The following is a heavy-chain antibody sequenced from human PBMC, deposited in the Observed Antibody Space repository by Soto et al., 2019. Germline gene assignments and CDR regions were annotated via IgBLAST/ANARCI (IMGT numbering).Heavy chain of an antibody. CDR1: GYTFPSYD. CDR3: ARGSDYGDYGWYYYYMDV. J-gene: IGHJ6*03. D-gene: IGHD4-17*01. V-gene: IGHV1-2*04. CDR2: INPNSGGT. Sequence: ASVKVSCKASGYTFPSYDINWVRQATGQGLEWMGWINPNSGGTNYAQKFQGWVTMTRDTSISTAYMELSRLRSDDTAVYYCARGSDYGDYGWYYYYMDVWGKGTTVTVSS.